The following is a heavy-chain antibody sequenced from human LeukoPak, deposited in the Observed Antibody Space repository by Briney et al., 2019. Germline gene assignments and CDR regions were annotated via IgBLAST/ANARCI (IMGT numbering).Heavy chain of an antibody. CDR3: AKERVVGETGTVGFDF. Sequence: GGSLRLSCVASGFTFSNCPMSWVRQAPGQGLEWVTAISGSGANTYYSDSVKGRFTVSRDNSRNALYVQMNNLRADDTAVYYCAKERVVGETGTVGFDFWGQGALVTVSS. V-gene: IGHV3-23*01. D-gene: IGHD4-23*01. CDR1: GFTFSNCP. J-gene: IGHJ4*02. CDR2: ISGSGANT.